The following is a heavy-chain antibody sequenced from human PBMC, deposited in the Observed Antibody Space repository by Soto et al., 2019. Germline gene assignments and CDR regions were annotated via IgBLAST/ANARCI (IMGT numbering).Heavy chain of an antibody. J-gene: IGHJ6*02. Sequence: EVQLVESGGGLVQPGGSLKLSCAASGFTFSGSAMHWVRQASGKGLEWVGRIRSKANSYATAYAASVKGRSTISRDNSKNTAYLQMNSLKTEDTAVYYCTSPQLYYGMDVWGQGTTVTVSS. CDR2: IRSKANSYAT. CDR3: TSPQLYYGMDV. D-gene: IGHD5-18*01. CDR1: GFTFSGSA. V-gene: IGHV3-73*02.